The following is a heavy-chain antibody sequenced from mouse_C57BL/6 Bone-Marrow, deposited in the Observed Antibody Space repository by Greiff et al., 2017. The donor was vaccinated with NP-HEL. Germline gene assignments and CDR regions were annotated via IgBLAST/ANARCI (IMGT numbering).Heavy chain of an antibody. CDR2: IYPGSGST. CDR1: GYTFTSYW. D-gene: IGHD1-1*01. Sequence: QVHVKQPGAELVKPGASVKMSCKASGYTFTSYWITWVKQRPGQGLEWIGDIYPGSGSTNYNEKFKSKATLTVDTSSSTAYMQLSSLTSEDSAVYYSAISHGGHYYGSSNYAMYSWGHETSVTVSS. CDR3: AISHGGHYYGSSNYAMYS. V-gene: IGHV1-55*01. J-gene: IGHJ4*01.